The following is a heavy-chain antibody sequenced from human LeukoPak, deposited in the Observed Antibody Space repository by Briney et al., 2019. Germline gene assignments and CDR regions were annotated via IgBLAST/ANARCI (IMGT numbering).Heavy chain of an antibody. CDR1: GYTFTSYG. D-gene: IGHD2-2*01. Sequence: ASVKVSCKASGYTFTSYGISWVRQAPGQGLEWMGWISAYNGNTNYAQKLQGRVTMTTDTSTSTAYMELSRLRSDGTAVYYCAREGRYCSSTSCLHFDYWGQGTLVTVSS. CDR3: AREGRYCSSTSCLHFDY. J-gene: IGHJ4*02. V-gene: IGHV1-18*01. CDR2: ISAYNGNT.